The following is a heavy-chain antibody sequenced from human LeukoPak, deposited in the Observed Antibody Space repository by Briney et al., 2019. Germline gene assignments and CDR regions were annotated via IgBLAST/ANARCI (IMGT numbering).Heavy chain of an antibody. CDR2: VSRNGEAT. CDR1: GFTFSSHE. CDR3: AREMVTAQRYLDY. J-gene: IGHJ4*02. V-gene: IGHV3-23*01. D-gene: IGHD2-21*02. Sequence: GGSLRLSCAASGFTFSSHEMSWVRQAPGKGLEWVAVVSRNGEATDYRGSVKGRLTISRDNSKNMVYLEMNSLRAEDTAIYYCAREMVTAQRYLDYWGQGTLVTVSS.